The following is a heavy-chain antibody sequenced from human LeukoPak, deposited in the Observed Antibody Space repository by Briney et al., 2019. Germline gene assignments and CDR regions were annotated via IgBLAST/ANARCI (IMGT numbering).Heavy chain of an antibody. V-gene: IGHV4-30-4*08. Sequence: SQTLSLTCTVAGGSISSDDYHWNCIRQPPGKGLEWIGYIYYSGSTYYNPSLQSRVTISVDTSKHQFSLKLSSVTAADTAVYYCARVPRSADYWGQGTLVTVSS. CDR1: GGSISSDDYH. D-gene: IGHD6-6*01. CDR3: ARVPRSADY. CDR2: IYYSGST. J-gene: IGHJ4*02.